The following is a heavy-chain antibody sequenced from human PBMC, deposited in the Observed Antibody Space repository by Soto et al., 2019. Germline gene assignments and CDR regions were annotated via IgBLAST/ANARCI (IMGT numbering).Heavy chain of an antibody. V-gene: IGHV3-23*01. CDR3: AKVPNIAVAGTNYYYYYYGMDV. D-gene: IGHD6-19*01. CDR2: ISGSGGST. CDR1: GFTFSSYD. J-gene: IGHJ6*02. Sequence: GSLRLSCAASGFTFSSYDMSWVRQAPGKGLEWVLAISGSGGSTYYADSVKGRFTISRDNSKNTLYLQMNSLRAEDTAVYYCAKVPNIAVAGTNYYYYYYGMDVWGQGTTVTVSS.